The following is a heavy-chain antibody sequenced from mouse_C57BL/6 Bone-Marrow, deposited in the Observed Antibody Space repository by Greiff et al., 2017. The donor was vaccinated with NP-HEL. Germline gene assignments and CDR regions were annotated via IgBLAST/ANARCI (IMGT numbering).Heavy chain of an antibody. J-gene: IGHJ3*01. CDR3: ARGDYYGSSPWAY. Sequence: VQLQQSGPVLVKPGASVKMSCKASGYTFTDYYMNWVKQSHGKSLEWIGVINPYNGGTSYNQKFKGKATLTVDKSSSTAYMELNSLTSEDSAVYYCARGDYYGSSPWAYWGQGTLVTVSA. V-gene: IGHV1-19*01. D-gene: IGHD1-1*01. CDR1: GYTFTDYY. CDR2: INPYNGGT.